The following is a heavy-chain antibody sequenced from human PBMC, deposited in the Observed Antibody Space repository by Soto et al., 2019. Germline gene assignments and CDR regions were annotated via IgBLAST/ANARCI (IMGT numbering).Heavy chain of an antibody. Sequence: SETLSLTCTVSGGSISSYYWSWIRQPPGKGLEWIGYIYYSGSTNYNPSLKSRVTISVDTSKNQFSLKLSSVTAADTAVYYCARRGLGYCSSTSCSNYYYYTDVWGKGTTVTVSS. V-gene: IGHV4-59*08. CDR3: ARRGLGYCSSTSCSNYYYYTDV. J-gene: IGHJ6*03. CDR2: IYYSGST. D-gene: IGHD2-2*01. CDR1: GGSISSYY.